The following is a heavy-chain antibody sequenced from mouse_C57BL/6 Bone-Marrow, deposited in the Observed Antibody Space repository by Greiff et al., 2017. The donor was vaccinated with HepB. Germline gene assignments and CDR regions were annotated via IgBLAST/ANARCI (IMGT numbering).Heavy chain of an antibody. CDR2: IDPENGDT. CDR1: GFNITDYY. Sequence: EVQLQQSGAELVRPGASVKLSCTASGFNITDYYMHWVKQRPEQGLEWIGWIDPENGDTEYASEFQGKATITTDTSSNTAYLQLSSLTSEDTAVYYCTTYYYDYDWFAYWGQGTLVTVSA. D-gene: IGHD2-4*01. J-gene: IGHJ3*01. V-gene: IGHV14-4*01. CDR3: TTYYYDYDWFAY.